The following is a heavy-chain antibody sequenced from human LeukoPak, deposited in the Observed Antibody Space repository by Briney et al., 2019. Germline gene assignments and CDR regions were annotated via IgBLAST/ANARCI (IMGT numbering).Heavy chain of an antibody. V-gene: IGHV4-30-4*08. J-gene: IGHJ6*02. CDR3: ARVRSSRGLGEYGDFYYYYGVDV. CDR1: CGPISSDDYY. CDR2: IYYRGNT. D-gene: IGHD4-17*01. Sequence: SETLSLTCSVSCGPISSDDYYWSWIRQSPGKGLEWIGYIYYRGNTYYNPSLKSRVSISVDTSKNYFSLKVNSATAADTAVYYCARVRSSRGLGEYGDFYYYYGVDVWGQGTTVTVSS.